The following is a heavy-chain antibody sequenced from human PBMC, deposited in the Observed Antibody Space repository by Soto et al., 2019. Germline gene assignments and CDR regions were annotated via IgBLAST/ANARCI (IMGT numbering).Heavy chain of an antibody. CDR1: GGSISSYC. D-gene: IGHD4-17*01. CDR3: ARDSRYGGIADAFDI. Sequence: PSETLSLTCTVSGGSISSYCWTWIRQPPGRGLECIGYIYYSGSTNYNPSLKSRVTISVDTSKNQFSLKLSSVTAADTAVYYCARDSRYGGIADAFDIWGQGTMVTVSS. J-gene: IGHJ3*02. CDR2: IYYSGST. V-gene: IGHV4-59*13.